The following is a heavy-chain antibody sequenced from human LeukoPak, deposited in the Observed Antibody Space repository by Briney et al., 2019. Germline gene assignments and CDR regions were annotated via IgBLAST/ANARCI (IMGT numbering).Heavy chain of an antibody. V-gene: IGHV1-18*01. Sequence: ASVKVSFKASGYTFTSYGISWVRQAPGQGLEWMGWISAYNGNTNYAQKLQDRVTMTTDTSTSTAYMELRSLRSDDTAVYYCARGDAYYDSSGYYPSDYWGQGTLVTVSS. CDR1: GYTFTSYG. CDR2: ISAYNGNT. D-gene: IGHD3-22*01. CDR3: ARGDAYYDSSGYYPSDY. J-gene: IGHJ4*02.